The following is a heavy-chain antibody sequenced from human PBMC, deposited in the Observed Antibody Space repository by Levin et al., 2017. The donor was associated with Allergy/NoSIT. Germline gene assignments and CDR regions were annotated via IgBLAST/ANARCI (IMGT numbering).Heavy chain of an antibody. CDR3: ARLLNSGSGTFSFDS. CDR1: GYKFGGYW. J-gene: IGHJ4*02. V-gene: IGHV5-51*01. Sequence: GESLKISCKGSGYKFGGYWIGWVRQTPGKGLEWMGNIYPDDSDTRYSPSFQGQVTISADKSITTAYLQWSSLKASDTAMYYCARLLNSGSGTFSFDSWGQGSLVTVSS. CDR2: IYPDDSDT. D-gene: IGHD3-10*01.